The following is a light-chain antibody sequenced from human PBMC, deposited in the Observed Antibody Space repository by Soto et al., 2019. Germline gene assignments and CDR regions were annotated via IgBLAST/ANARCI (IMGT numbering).Light chain of an antibody. Sequence: EIVMTQSPATLSVPPGERATLSCRASQTVSSNYLAWYQQKPGQAPGLLIYGASSRATGVPDRFSGSGSGTDFTLTISKLEPEDFALYYCQQYGSSPPLTFGGGTKVDIK. V-gene: IGKV3-20*01. CDR1: QTVSSNY. CDR2: GAS. CDR3: QQYGSSPPLT. J-gene: IGKJ4*01.